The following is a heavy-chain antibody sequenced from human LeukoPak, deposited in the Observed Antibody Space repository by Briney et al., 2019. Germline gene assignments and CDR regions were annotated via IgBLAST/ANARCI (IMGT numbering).Heavy chain of an antibody. CDR1: GFTFSSYG. CDR3: ASRDSTGGSYYFDY. J-gene: IGHJ4*02. V-gene: IGHV3-30*03. CDR2: ISYDGSNK. Sequence: PGRSLRLSCAASGFTFSSYGMHWVRQASGKGLEWVAVISYDGSNKYYADSVKGRFTISRDNSKNTLYLQMNSLRAEDTAVYYCASRDSTGGSYYFDYWGQGTLVTVSS. D-gene: IGHD2-2*01.